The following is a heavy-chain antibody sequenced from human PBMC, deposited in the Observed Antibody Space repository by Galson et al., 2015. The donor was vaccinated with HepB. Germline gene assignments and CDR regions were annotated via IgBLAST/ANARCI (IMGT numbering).Heavy chain of an antibody. D-gene: IGHD3-10*01. Sequence: SLRLSCAASGFTFSSYSMNWVRQAPGKGLEWVSYISSSSSTIYYADSVKGRFTISRDNAKNSLYLQMNSLRAEDTAVYYCARGEDYYGSGSYYWDQKSGAFDLWGRGTLVTVSS. V-gene: IGHV3-48*04. CDR2: ISSSSSTI. CDR1: GFTFSSYS. CDR3: ARGEDYYGSGSYYWDQKSGAFDL. J-gene: IGHJ2*01.